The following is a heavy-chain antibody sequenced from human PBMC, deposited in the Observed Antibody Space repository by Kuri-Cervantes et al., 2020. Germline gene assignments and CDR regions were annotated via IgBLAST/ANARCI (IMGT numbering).Heavy chain of an antibody. CDR2: IYHSGHT. Sequence: SETLSLTCAVSGDSMSSTNCWSWVRQPPGKGLEWLGEIYHSGHTNYNPSLKSRVTISADTSKNQFSLKLSSVTAADTAVYYCARRLRPQTRPFGPRGYFFDYWGQGTLVTVSS. D-gene: IGHD3-10*01. J-gene: IGHJ4*02. CDR3: ARRLRPQTRPFGPRGYFFDY. V-gene: IGHV4-4*02. CDR1: GDSMSSTNC.